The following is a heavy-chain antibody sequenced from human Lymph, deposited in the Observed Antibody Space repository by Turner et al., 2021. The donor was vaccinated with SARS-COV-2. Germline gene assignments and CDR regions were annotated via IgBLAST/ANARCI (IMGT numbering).Heavy chain of an antibody. CDR2: IYYRGST. J-gene: IGHJ5*02. V-gene: IGHV4-59*01. CDR1: AGSMKRNS. Sequence: VQLKGSGARRVKPLETLSLACTVSAGSMKRNSWSWSRQPPGKRLEWIGYIYYRGSTNYNPTLKSRVTISVDTPKNQFSLKLTSVTAADTAIYDCARETVNNWVDPWGQGILVTVSS. D-gene: IGHD2-21*02. CDR3: ARETVNNWVDP.